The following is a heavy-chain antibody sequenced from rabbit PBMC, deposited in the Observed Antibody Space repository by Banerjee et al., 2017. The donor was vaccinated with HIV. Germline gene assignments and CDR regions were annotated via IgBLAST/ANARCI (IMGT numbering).Heavy chain of an antibody. CDR1: GYDLTTYYY. J-gene: IGHJ4*01. D-gene: IGHD4-2*01. CDR3: AREGGSTFLYYFKL. CDR2: IHTTSGDT. V-gene: IGHV1S43*01. Sequence: QSLEESGGGLVQPEGSLTLTCTASGYDLTTYYYMCWVRQAPGKGLEWIGCIHTTSGDTYYASWVNGRFSISRSTSLNTVDLKMTSLTAADTATYFCAREGGSTFLYYFKLWGPGTLVTVS.